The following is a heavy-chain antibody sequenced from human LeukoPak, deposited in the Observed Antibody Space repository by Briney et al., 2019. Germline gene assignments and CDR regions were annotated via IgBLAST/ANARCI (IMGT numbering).Heavy chain of an antibody. V-gene: IGHV4-34*01. CDR3: ARHIYYFDS. Sequence: SETLSLTCAVYGGSFSGYYWSWIRQPPGKGLEWIGEINHSGSTNYNPSLKSRVTISVDTSKNQFSLQLNSVTPEDTAVYYCARHIYYFDSWGQGTLVTVSS. D-gene: IGHD2-21*01. CDR2: INHSGST. J-gene: IGHJ4*02. CDR1: GGSFSGYY.